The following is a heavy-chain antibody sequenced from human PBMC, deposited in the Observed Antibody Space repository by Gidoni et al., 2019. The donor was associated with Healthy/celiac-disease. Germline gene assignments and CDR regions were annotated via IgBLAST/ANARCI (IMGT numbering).Heavy chain of an antibody. CDR3: ARRDSSKTFDY. V-gene: IGHV4-59*08. D-gene: IGHD6-13*01. Sequence: QVQLQESGTGLVKPSETLSLTCTVPGGSISSYYWSWIRQPPGKGLEWIGYIYYSGSTNYNPSLKSRVTISVDTSKNQFSLKLSSVTAADTAVYYCARRDSSKTFDYWGQGTLVTVSS. CDR1: GGSISSYY. J-gene: IGHJ4*02. CDR2: IYYSGST.